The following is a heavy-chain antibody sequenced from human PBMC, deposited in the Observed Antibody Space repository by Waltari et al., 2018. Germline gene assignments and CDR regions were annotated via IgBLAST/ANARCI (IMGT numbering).Heavy chain of an antibody. CDR3: ARDDGNYVEIDY. CDR2: IGVRSERT. Sequence: QVQLQESGPGLVKPSETLSLICAVSGGSISSSYWWSWIRQPPGKGLERIGNIGVRSERTYYNPSHRSRVTSSRYTTKDHFSLKRSSVATADTAVYYCARDDGNYVEIDYWDQGVLVTVSS. D-gene: IGHD1-7*01. J-gene: IGHJ4*02. CDR1: GGSISSSYW. V-gene: IGHV4-4*02.